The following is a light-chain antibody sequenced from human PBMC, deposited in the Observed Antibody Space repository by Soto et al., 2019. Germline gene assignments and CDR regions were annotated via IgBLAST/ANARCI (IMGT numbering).Light chain of an antibody. CDR1: SSDVGSYNL. J-gene: IGLJ2*01. Sequence: QSALTQPASVSGSPGQSITISCTGTSSDVGSYNLVSWYQHHPVEAPKLMIYEVSKRPSGVSNRFSGSKSGNRASLTISGLQAEDEADYYCCSYAGGSTVVFGGGTKVTVL. CDR3: CSYAGGSTVV. V-gene: IGLV2-23*02. CDR2: EVS.